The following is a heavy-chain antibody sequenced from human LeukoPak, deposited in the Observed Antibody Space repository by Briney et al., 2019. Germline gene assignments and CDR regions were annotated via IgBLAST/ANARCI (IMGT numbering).Heavy chain of an antibody. CDR3: AKKGGSSGRYDYLDY. J-gene: IGHJ4*02. Sequence: GGSLRLSCAASGFTFSCCAIHWVRQAPGRGLEWVAVISSDENTKFYADSVKGRFTVYRDNSKKTVWLQMNSLRAEDTAVYYCAKKGGSSGRYDYLDYWGQGTLVTVSS. D-gene: IGHD6-19*01. CDR1: GFTFSCCA. V-gene: IGHV3-30-3*02. CDR2: ISSDENTK.